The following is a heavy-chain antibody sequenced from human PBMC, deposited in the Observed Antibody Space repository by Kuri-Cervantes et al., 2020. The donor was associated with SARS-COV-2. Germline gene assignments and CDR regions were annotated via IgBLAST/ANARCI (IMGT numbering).Heavy chain of an antibody. CDR3: ASFPMVGNWFDP. CDR2: IYHSGST. D-gene: IGHD3-10*01. V-gene: IGHV4-38-2*01. Sequence: SETLSLTCAVSGYSISSGYYWGWIRQSPGKGLEWIGSIYHSGSTYYNPSLKSRVTISVDTSKNQFSLKLSSVTAADTAVYYCASFPMVGNWFDPWGQGTLVTVSS. CDR1: GYSISSGYY. J-gene: IGHJ5*02.